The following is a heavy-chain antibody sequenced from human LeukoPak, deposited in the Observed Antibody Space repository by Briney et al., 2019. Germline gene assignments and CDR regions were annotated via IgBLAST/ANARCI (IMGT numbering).Heavy chain of an antibody. V-gene: IGHV1-24*01. Sequence: GASVKVSCKVSGYTLTELSMHWVRQAPGKGLGWMGGFDPEDGETIYAQKFQGRVTMTEDTSTDTAYMELSSLRSEDTAVYYCATAYCSGGGCYPCFDYWGQGTLVTVSS. J-gene: IGHJ4*02. CDR3: ATAYCSGGGCYPCFDY. CDR2: FDPEDGET. CDR1: GYTLTELS. D-gene: IGHD2-15*01.